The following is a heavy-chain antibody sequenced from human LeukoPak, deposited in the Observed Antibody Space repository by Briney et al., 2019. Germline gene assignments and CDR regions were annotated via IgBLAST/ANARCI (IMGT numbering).Heavy chain of an antibody. Sequence: GGSLRLSCAASGFTFTNYVMTWVRQAPGKGLEWVSGISVSGSDTYYADSVKGRFTISRDNSKDTLSLQMNSLRVEDSAVYYCASRKEYTVSSVYYWGRGILVTVSS. CDR2: ISVSGSDT. CDR1: GFTFTNYV. D-gene: IGHD2-8*01. V-gene: IGHV3-23*01. J-gene: IGHJ4*02. CDR3: ASRKEYTVSSVYY.